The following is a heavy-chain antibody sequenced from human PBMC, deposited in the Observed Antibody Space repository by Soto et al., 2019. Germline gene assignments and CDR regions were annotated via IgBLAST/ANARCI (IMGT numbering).Heavy chain of an antibody. CDR2: IHYSGST. Sequence: PSETLSLTCTVSGVSITSYYWSWIRHPPGKGLEWIGYIHYSGSTNYNPSLKSRVTISVDTSKTQFSLRLSSLTAADTAVYYCSRVRYDIPAAYDFWGQGTLVTVSS. CDR1: GVSITSYY. D-gene: IGHD3-9*01. CDR3: SRVRYDIPAAYDF. V-gene: IGHV4-59*01. J-gene: IGHJ4*02.